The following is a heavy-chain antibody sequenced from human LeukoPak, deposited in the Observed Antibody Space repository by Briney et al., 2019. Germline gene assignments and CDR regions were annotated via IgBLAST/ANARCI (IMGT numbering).Heavy chain of an antibody. V-gene: IGHV3-30*02. CDR3: ARDGGYFDRLAYFFDY. Sequence: GGSLRLSCAASGFTFSSYGMHWVRQAPGKGLEWVAFIRYDGSNKYYADSVKGRFTISRDNSKNTLYLQMNSLRAEDTAVYYCARDGGYFDRLAYFFDYWGQGALVPVSS. D-gene: IGHD3-9*01. J-gene: IGHJ4*02. CDR1: GFTFSSYG. CDR2: IRYDGSNK.